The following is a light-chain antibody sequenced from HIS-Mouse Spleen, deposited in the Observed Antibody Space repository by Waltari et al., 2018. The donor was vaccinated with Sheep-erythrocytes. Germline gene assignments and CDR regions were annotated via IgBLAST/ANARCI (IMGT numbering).Light chain of an antibody. V-gene: IGLV2-11*01. CDR3: CSYAGSYNHV. CDR1: SSAVGGYTY. J-gene: IGLJ1*01. Sequence: QSALTQPRSVSGSPGQSVTISCTGTSSAVGGYTYVSGYQQHPGKAPKLMIYDVSKRPSGVPDRFSGSKSGNTASLTISGLQAEDEADYYCCSYAGSYNHVFATGTKVTVL. CDR2: DVS.